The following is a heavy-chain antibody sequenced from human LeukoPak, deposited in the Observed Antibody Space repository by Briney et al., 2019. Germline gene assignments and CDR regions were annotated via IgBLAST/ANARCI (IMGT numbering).Heavy chain of an antibody. D-gene: IGHD3-10*01. CDR2: IKQDGSEK. CDR3: ARGRVIDAFDI. Sequence: PGGSLRLSCAASEFTFSSYGMHWVRQAPGKGLEWVANIKQDGSEKYYVDSVKGRFTISRDNAKNSLYLQMNSLRAEDTAVYYCARGRVIDAFDIWGQGTMVTVSS. J-gene: IGHJ3*02. V-gene: IGHV3-7*04. CDR1: EFTFSSYG.